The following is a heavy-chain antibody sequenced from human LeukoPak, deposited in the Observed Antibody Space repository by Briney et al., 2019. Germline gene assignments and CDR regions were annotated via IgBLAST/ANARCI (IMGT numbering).Heavy chain of an antibody. CDR3: ARDRAVVPAHGNWFDP. V-gene: IGHV1-18*01. CDR1: GYTFTTYG. D-gene: IGHD2-2*01. Sequence: GASVKVSCKASGYTFTTYGISWVRQAPGQGLEWMGWISAYNGNTNYAEKLQGRVTMTADTSTSTAYMELRSLRSDDTAVYYCARDRAVVPAHGNWFDPWGQGTLVTVSS. CDR2: ISAYNGNT. J-gene: IGHJ5*02.